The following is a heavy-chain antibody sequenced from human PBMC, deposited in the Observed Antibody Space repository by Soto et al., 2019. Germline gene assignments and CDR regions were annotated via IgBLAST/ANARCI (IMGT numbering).Heavy chain of an antibody. D-gene: IGHD1-26*01. J-gene: IGHJ4*02. CDR2: ISGNSDST. V-gene: IGHV3-23*01. CDR1: GFTFSNYA. Sequence: GGSLRLSCAASGFTFSNYAMNWVRQAPGKGLEWVSVISGNSDSTYYADYVKGRFTISRDNSKNTLYLQMNRLRAEFTAIYYCAKDRGRYSPLFDLWGQGTQVTVSS. CDR3: AKDRGRYSPLFDL.